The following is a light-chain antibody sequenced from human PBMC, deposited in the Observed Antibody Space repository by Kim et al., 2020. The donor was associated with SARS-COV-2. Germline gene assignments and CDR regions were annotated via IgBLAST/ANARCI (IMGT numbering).Light chain of an antibody. CDR1: VLAKKKY. J-gene: IGLJ3*02. V-gene: IGLV3-27*01. CDR2: KDS. Sequence: SYELTQPSSVSVSPGQTARITCSGDVLAKKKYARWFQQKPCQAPVLVIYKDSERPSGIPERFSGSSSGTTVTLTISGAQVEDEADYYCYSAADNNGVFGGGTQLTVL. CDR3: YSAADNNGV.